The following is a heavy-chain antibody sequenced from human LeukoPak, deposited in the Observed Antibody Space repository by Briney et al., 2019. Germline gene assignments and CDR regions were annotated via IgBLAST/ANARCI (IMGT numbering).Heavy chain of an antibody. J-gene: IGHJ4*02. V-gene: IGHV4-34*01. D-gene: IGHD1-26*01. CDR1: GGSFSGYY. CDR2: INHSGST. CDR3: ARDWGELLNY. Sequence: PSETLSLTCAVYGGSFSGYYWSWIRQPPGKGLEWIGEINHSGSTNYNPSLKSRVTISVDTSKNQFSLKLSSVTAADTAVYYCARDWGELLNYWGQGTLVTVSS.